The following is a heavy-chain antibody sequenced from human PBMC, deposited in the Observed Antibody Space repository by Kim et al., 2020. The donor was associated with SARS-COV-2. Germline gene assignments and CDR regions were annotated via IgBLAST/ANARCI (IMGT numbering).Heavy chain of an antibody. CDR3: ARVRYCSGGSCDFLYSYYYSGMDV. V-gene: IGHV1-18*01. Sequence: ASVKVSCKASGYTFTNYGISWVQQAPGQGLEWMGWISAYNGNINYAQKFQGRVTMTTDTSTSTAYMELRSLRSDDTAVFYCARVRYCSGGSCDFLYSYYYSGMDVWGQGTTVTVSS. J-gene: IGHJ6*02. D-gene: IGHD2-15*01. CDR1: GYTFTNYG. CDR2: ISAYNGNI.